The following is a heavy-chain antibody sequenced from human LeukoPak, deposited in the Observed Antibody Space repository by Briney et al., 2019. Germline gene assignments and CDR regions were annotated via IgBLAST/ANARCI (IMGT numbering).Heavy chain of an antibody. J-gene: IGHJ4*02. CDR3: ARVYYDHPGGFDY. CDR2: INPSGGST. D-gene: IGHD3-22*01. V-gene: IGHV1-46*01. CDR1: GYTFTSYY. Sequence: ASVKVSCKASGYTFTSYYIHWVRQAPGQGLEWMGIINPSGGSTSYAQKFQGRVTMTRDTSTSTVYMELSSLRAEDTAVYYCARVYYDHPGGFDYWGQGTLVTVSS.